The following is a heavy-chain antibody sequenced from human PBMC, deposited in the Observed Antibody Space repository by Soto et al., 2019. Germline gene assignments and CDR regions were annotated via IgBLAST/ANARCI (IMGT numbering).Heavy chain of an antibody. CDR2: ISYDGSNK. D-gene: IGHD3-3*01. J-gene: IGHJ4*02. CDR3: AKGTIFGVVIAPLGY. Sequence: GGSLRLSCAASGFTFSSYGMHWVRQAPGKGLEWVAVISYDGSNKYYADSVKGRFTISRDNSKNTLYLQMNSPRAEDTAVYYCAKGTIFGVVIAPLGYWGQGTLVTVSS. CDR1: GFTFSSYG. V-gene: IGHV3-30*18.